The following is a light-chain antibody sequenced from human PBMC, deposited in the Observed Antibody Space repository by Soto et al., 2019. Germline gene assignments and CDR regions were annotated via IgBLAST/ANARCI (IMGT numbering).Light chain of an antibody. CDR3: QQYDSSPVT. CDR2: GAS. V-gene: IGKV3-20*01. CDR1: QSVSRNY. Sequence: ENVLTQSPGTLSLSPGERATLSCRASQSVSRNYLTWYQQKPGQAPRLLIYGASSRATDIPDRFSGSGSGTDFTLTISRLEPEDVAVYYCQQYDSSPVTFGQGTKLEI. J-gene: IGKJ2*01.